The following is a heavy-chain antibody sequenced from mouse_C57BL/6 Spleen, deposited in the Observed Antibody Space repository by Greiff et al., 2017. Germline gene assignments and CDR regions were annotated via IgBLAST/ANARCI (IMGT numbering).Heavy chain of an antibody. J-gene: IGHJ4*01. V-gene: IGHV1-50*01. CDR1: GYTFTSYW. CDR3: ARALQGYAMDY. Sequence: QVQLQQPGAELVKPGASVKLSCKASGYTFTSYWMQWVKQRPGQGLEWIGEIDPSDSYTNYNQKFKGKATLTVDTSSSTAYMQLSSLTSEDSAVYYRARALQGYAMDYWGQGTSVTVSS. D-gene: IGHD1-1*01. CDR2: IDPSDSYT.